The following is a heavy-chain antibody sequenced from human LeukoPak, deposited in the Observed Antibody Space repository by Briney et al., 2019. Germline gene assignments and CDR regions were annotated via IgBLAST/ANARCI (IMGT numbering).Heavy chain of an antibody. CDR3: ARDWSETGKTGPVFSGMDV. Sequence: GGSLRLSCAASGFTVSSNYMSWVRQAPGKGLEWVSVIYSGGSTYYADSVKGRFTISRHNSKNKLYLKMNSLRAADTAAYYCARDWSETGKTGPVFSGMDVWGQGTTVTVSS. CDR2: IYSGGST. J-gene: IGHJ6*02. CDR1: GFTVSSNY. V-gene: IGHV3-53*04. D-gene: IGHD3-9*01.